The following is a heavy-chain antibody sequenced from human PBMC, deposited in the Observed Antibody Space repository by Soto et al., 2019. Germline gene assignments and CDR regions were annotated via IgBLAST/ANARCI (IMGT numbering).Heavy chain of an antibody. CDR1: EFTFDKYY. CDR3: ARGNWNYYYGFDV. CDR2: IKPDGSEQ. Sequence: EVQLVESGGGLVQPGGSLRLSCVASEFTFDKYYMTWVRQAPGKGPEWVANIKPDGSEQYYVDSVKGRFTISRDNANNSLYLQMNSLRAEDTAVYFCARGNWNYYYGFDVWGQGTTVTVSS. D-gene: IGHD1-20*01. V-gene: IGHV3-7*01. J-gene: IGHJ6*02.